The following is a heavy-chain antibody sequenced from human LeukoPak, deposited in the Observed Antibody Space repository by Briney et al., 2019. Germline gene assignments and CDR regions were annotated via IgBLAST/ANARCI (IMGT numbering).Heavy chain of an antibody. CDR2: INHSGST. CDR3: ARDPNGDYIGAFDM. Sequence: SETLSLTCTVSGGSMSGFFWTWIRQPPGKGLEWIGEINHSGSTNYNPSLKSRVTISGDTSKNQFSLKLSSVTAADTAVYFCARDPNGDYIGAFDMWGPGTMVTVSS. CDR1: GGSMSGFF. V-gene: IGHV4-34*01. D-gene: IGHD4-17*01. J-gene: IGHJ3*02.